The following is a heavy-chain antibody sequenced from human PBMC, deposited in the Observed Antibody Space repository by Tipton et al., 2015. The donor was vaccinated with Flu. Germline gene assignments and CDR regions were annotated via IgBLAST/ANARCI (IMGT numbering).Heavy chain of an antibody. Sequence: QLVQSGGGLVQPGRSLRLSCAASGFTFDDYAMHWVRQPPGKGLQWVSGISWNSGTIAYADSVRGRFTISRDNAKNSLFLDMNGLRPEDSAIYYCARDTGMGQWLNLDSWGQGTLVTVSS. D-gene: IGHD6-19*01. CDR3: ARDTGMGQWLNLDS. CDR2: ISWNSGTI. V-gene: IGHV3-9*01. J-gene: IGHJ4*02. CDR1: GFTFDDYA.